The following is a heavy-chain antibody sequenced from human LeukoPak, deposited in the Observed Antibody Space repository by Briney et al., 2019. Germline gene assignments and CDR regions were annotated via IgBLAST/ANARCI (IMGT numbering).Heavy chain of an antibody. CDR2: INHSGST. J-gene: IGHJ3*02. CDR3: ARRNRAMDAFDI. D-gene: IGHD2-2*01. Sequence: SETLSLTCAVYGGSFSGYYWSWIRRPPGKGLEWIGEINHSGSTNYNPSLKSRVTISVDTSKSQFSLKMRSVTAADTAVYYCARRNRAMDAFDIWGQGTMVTVSS. CDR1: GGSFSGYY. V-gene: IGHV4-34*01.